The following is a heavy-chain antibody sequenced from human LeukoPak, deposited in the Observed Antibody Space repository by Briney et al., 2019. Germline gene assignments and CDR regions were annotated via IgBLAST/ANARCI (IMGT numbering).Heavy chain of an antibody. D-gene: IGHD3-10*01. J-gene: IGHJ4*02. CDR1: GFIFSGSS. V-gene: IGHV3-73*01. CDR2: IGTKANNYAT. CDR3: ARFYGSGTFDY. Sequence: GESLKLSCAASGFIFSGSSMHWVRQASGKALEWVGRIGTKANNYATTHAASVRGRFTISRDDPKNTAYLQMNSLKTEDTAVYYCARFYGSGTFDYWGQGTLVTVSS.